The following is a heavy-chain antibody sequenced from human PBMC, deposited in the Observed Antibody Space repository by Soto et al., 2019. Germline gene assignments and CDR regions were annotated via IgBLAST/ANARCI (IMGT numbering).Heavy chain of an antibody. J-gene: IGHJ4*02. Sequence: LRLSCAASGFTFSSYAMSWVRQAPGKGLEWVSAISGSGGSTYYADSVKGRFTISRDNSKNTLYLQMNSLRAEDTAVYYCAKYLRSGYDWLKFDYWGQGTLVTVSS. CDR2: ISGSGGST. D-gene: IGHD5-12*01. V-gene: IGHV3-23*01. CDR1: GFTFSSYA. CDR3: AKYLRSGYDWLKFDY.